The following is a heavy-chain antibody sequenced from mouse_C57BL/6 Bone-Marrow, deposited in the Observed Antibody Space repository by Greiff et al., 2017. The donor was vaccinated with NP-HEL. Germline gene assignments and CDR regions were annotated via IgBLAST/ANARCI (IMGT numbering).Heavy chain of an antibody. D-gene: IGHD2-5*01. Sequence: VQLVESGPGLVAPSQSLSITCTVSGFSLTSYAISWVRQPPGKGLEWLGVIWTGGGTNYNSALKSRLSISKDNSKSQVFLKMNSLQTDDTARYYCARIEAYYSNHYFDYWGQGTTLTVSS. CDR1: GFSLTSYA. CDR3: ARIEAYYSNHYFDY. V-gene: IGHV2-9-1*01. CDR2: IWTGGGT. J-gene: IGHJ2*01.